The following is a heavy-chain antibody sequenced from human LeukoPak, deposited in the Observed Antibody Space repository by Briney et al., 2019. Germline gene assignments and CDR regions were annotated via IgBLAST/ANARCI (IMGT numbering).Heavy chain of an antibody. CDR3: ARDSPLFRDALDY. CDR2: ISSGGGTI. D-gene: IGHD2-21*02. CDR1: GFTFSSYE. V-gene: IGHV3-48*03. J-gene: IGHJ4*02. Sequence: PGGSLRLSCAASGFTFSSYEMNWVRQAPGKGLEWVSYISSGGGTIYYADSVKGRFTISRDNAKNSLYLQMNSLRAEDTAVYYCARDSPLFRDALDYWGQGTLVTVSS.